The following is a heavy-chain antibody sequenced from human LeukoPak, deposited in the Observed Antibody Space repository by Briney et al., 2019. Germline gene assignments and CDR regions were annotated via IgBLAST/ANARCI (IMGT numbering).Heavy chain of an antibody. V-gene: IGHV3-21*01. CDR1: GFTFSSYS. CDR2: ISSSSSYI. CDR3: ARDLSYYDILTVYYPHYFDC. Sequence: PGGSLRLSCAASGFTFSSYSMNWVRQAPGKGLEWVSSISSSSSYIYYADSVKGRFTISRDNAKNSLYLQMNSLRAEDTAVYYCARDLSYYDILTVYYPHYFDCWGQGTLVTVSS. J-gene: IGHJ4*02. D-gene: IGHD3-9*01.